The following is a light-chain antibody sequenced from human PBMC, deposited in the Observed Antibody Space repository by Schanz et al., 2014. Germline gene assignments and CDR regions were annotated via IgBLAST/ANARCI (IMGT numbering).Light chain of an antibody. J-gene: IGKJ5*01. Sequence: EIVMTQSPATLSVSPGERVTLSCRASQTISNNLAWYQQKPGQAPRLLIFGASTRATGIPARFSGSGSGTDFTLTISRLEPEDFAVYYCQQYGGSPPISFGQGTRLEIK. CDR1: QTISNN. CDR2: GAS. CDR3: QQYGGSPPIS. V-gene: IGKV3-15*01.